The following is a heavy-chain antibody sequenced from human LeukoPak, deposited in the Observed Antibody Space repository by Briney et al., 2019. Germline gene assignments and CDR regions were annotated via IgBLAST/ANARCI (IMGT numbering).Heavy chain of an antibody. CDR2: ISSSSDII. J-gene: IGHJ4*02. D-gene: IGHD6-19*01. CDR1: GFTFSAYG. Sequence: PGGSLRLSCAVSGFTFSAYGMNWVRQAPGKGLEWVSHISSSSDIIYYADSVKGRFTISRDNAKNSLYLQMDSLRVEDTAVYYCAGEGSGWLPNYWGQGTLVTVSS. CDR3: AGEGSGWLPNY. V-gene: IGHV3-48*04.